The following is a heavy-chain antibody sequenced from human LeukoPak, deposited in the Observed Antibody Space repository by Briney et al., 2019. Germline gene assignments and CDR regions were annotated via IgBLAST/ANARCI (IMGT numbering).Heavy chain of an antibody. J-gene: IGHJ4*02. CDR2: IYGDGSFT. V-gene: IGHV3-74*01. Sequence: GGSLRLSCAASGFTFSNFWMHWVRQAPGKGLVWVALIYGDGSFTRYADSVKGRFTISRDNAKNTVYLQMNSLRVEDTAVYYCAKDNRRHYTSGPNPDSLHWGQGALVTVSS. CDR3: AKDNRRHYTSGPNPDSLH. CDR1: GFTFSNFW. D-gene: IGHD6-19*01.